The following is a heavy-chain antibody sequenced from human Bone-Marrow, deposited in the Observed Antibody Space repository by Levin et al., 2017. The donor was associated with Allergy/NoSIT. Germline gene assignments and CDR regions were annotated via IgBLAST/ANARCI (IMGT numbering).Heavy chain of an antibody. V-gene: IGHV3-48*03. CDR3: ARDVGRAVAGRGLFDF. J-gene: IGHJ4*02. Sequence: GESLKISCPTSGFTFGTYAMTWVRQTPGKGLQWLSTISGSSDATYYADSVKGRFTISRDNAQNALYLQMNSLRAEDTAVYYCARDVGRAVAGRGLFDFWGQGTLVTVSS. D-gene: IGHD6-19*01. CDR2: ISGSSDAT. CDR1: GFTFGTYA.